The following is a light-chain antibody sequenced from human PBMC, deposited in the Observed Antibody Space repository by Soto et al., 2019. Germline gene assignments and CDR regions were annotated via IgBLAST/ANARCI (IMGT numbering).Light chain of an antibody. V-gene: IGLV2-23*01. CDR2: EGS. CDR3: CSYAGSSSLVV. CDR1: SSDVGSYNL. Sequence: QSALTQPASVSGSPGQSITISFTGTSSDVGSYNLVSWYQQHPGKAPKLMIYEGSKRHSGVSNRFSGSKSGNTASLTISGLQADDEADYYCCSYAGSSSLVVFGGGTTLTVL. J-gene: IGLJ2*01.